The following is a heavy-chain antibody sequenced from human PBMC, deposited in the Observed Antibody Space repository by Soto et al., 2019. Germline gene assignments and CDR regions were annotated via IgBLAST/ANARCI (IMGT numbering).Heavy chain of an antibody. CDR2: IKQDGSEK. V-gene: IGHV3-7*01. D-gene: IGHD3-10*01. J-gene: IGHJ1*01. Sequence: VGSLRLSCAASGFTFSNYWMSWVRQAPGKGLEWVANIKQDGSEKYYVDSVKGRFTISRDNAKNSLYLQMNSLGAEDTAVYFCASGLWTFQHWGQGTLVTVSS. CDR3: ASGLWTFQH. CDR1: GFTFSNYW.